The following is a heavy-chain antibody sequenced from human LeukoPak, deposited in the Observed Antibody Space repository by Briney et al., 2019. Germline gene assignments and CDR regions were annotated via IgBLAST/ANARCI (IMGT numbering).Heavy chain of an antibody. V-gene: IGHV5-51*01. J-gene: IGHJ3*02. CDR3: ASTTVTTSDAFDI. Sequence: GESLKISCKGSGYSFTSYWIGWVRQMPGKGLEWLGIIYPGDSDTRYSPSFQGQVTISADKSISTAYLQWSSLKASDTAMYYCASTTVTTSDAFDIWGPGTMVTVSS. D-gene: IGHD4-17*01. CDR2: IYPGDSDT. CDR1: GYSFTSYW.